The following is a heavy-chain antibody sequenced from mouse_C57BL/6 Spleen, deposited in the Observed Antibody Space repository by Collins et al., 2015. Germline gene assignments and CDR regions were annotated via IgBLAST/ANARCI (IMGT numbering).Heavy chain of an antibody. CDR2: IYLGNGDT. J-gene: IGHJ3*01. Sequence: QAYLQQSGAELVRPGASVKMSCKASGYTFTSYNMHWVKQTPRQGLEWIGTIYLGNGDTSYNQKFKGKATLTVDKSSSTAYMQLSSLTSEDSAVYFCARDGNYAWFAYWGQGTLVTVSA. CDR1: GYTFTSYN. D-gene: IGHD2-1*01. V-gene: IGHV1-12*01. CDR3: ARDGNYAWFAY.